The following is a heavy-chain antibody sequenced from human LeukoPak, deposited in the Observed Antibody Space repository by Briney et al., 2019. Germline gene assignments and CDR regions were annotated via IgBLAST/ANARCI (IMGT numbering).Heavy chain of an antibody. Sequence: GGSLRLSCVASGFNFSSYWMHWVRQAPGKGLVWVSRINSDGTITNYADSVKGRFTISRDNAKNTLYLQMNSLRAEDTAVYYCARGGLPLGYWGQGTLVTVSS. CDR3: ARGGLPLGY. CDR1: GFNFSSYW. D-gene: IGHD4-11*01. V-gene: IGHV3-74*01. CDR2: INSDGTIT. J-gene: IGHJ4*02.